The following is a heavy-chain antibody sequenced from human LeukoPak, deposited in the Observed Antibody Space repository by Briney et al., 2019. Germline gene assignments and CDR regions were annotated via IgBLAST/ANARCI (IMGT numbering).Heavy chain of an antibody. V-gene: IGHV1-8*01. J-gene: IGHJ4*02. CDR1: GYTFTSYD. Sequence: GASVKVSCKASGYTFTSYDINWVRQATGQGLEWMGWMNPNSGNTGYAQKFQGRVTMTRNTSISTAYMELSSPRSEDTAVYYCAREATFGGVIPTGYWGQGTLVTVSS. CDR2: MNPNSGNT. CDR3: AREATFGGVIPTGY. D-gene: IGHD3-16*02.